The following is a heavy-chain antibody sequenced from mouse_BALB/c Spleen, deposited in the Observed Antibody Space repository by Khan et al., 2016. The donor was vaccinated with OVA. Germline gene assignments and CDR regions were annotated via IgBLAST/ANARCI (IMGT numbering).Heavy chain of an antibody. CDR3: ARFITTAYAMDY. CDR2: IWGDGST. CDR1: GFSLTNYG. J-gene: IGHJ4*01. D-gene: IGHD1-2*01. Sequence: VQLQESGPGLVAPSQSLSITCTVSGFSLTNYGVNWIRQPPGKGLEWLGVIWGDGSTNYHSGLRSRLSISKDNSKSQVFLKLNSLQTDDTATYYCARFITTAYAMDYWGQGTSVTVSS. V-gene: IGHV2-3*01.